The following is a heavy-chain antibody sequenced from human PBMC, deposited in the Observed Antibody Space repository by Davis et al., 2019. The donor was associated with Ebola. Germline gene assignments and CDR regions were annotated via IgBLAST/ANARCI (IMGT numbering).Heavy chain of an antibody. Sequence: GESLKISCAASGLTFSRYAMSWVRQAPGKGLEWVSSISGSGGNTYYADSVKGRFTISRDNSKNTVYLQMSSLRAEDTAVYYCRVPIAETDYWGQGALVTVSS. CDR3: RVPIAETDY. V-gene: IGHV3-23*01. CDR1: GLTFSRYA. D-gene: IGHD6-13*01. CDR2: ISGSGGNT. J-gene: IGHJ4*02.